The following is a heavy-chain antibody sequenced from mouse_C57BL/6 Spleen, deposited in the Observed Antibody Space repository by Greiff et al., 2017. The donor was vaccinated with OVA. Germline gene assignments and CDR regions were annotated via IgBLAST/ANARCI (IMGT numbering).Heavy chain of an antibody. J-gene: IGHJ1*03. D-gene: IGHD1-1*01. V-gene: IGHV5-16*01. CDR1: GFTFSDYY. Sequence: EVHLVESEGGLVQPGSSMKLSCTASGFTFSDYYMAWVRQVPEKGLEWVANINYDGSSTYYLDSLKSRFIISRDNAKNILYLQMSSLKSEDTATYYCARRYYGSREGYFDVWGTGTTVTVSS. CDR3: ARRYYGSREGYFDV. CDR2: INYDGSST.